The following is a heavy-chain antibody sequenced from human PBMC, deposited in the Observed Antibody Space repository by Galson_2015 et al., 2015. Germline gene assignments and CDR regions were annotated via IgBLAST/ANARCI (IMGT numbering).Heavy chain of an antibody. Sequence: SLRLSCAASGFTLRNYHLNWVRQAPGKGLEWVSYIGSSSTIIYYAESVKGRFTISRDNAKISLYLQMKSLRADDTAVYYCARVSGGNRRFDYWGQGTLVTVSS. J-gene: IGHJ4*02. CDR1: GFTLRNYH. V-gene: IGHV3-48*01. D-gene: IGHD2-15*01. CDR2: IGSSSTII. CDR3: ARVSGGNRRFDY.